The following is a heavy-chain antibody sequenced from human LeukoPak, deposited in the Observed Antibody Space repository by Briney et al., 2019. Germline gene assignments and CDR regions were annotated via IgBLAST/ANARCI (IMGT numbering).Heavy chain of an antibody. CDR3: TRGLYSSSPSYYYMDV. D-gene: IGHD6-6*01. J-gene: IGHJ6*03. CDR1: GFTFGDYA. V-gene: IGHV3-49*03. Sequence: GGSLRLSCTASGFTFGDYAMSWFRQAPGKGLEWVGFIRSKAYGGTTEYAASVKGRFTISRDDSKSIAYLQMNSLKTEDTAVYYCTRGLYSSSPSYYYMDVWGKGTTVTVSS. CDR2: IRSKAYGGTT.